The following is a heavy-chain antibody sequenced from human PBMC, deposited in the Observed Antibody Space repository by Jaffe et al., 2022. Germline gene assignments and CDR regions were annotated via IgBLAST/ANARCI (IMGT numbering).Heavy chain of an antibody. CDR2: IYYSGST. D-gene: IGHD3-3*01. V-gene: IGHV4-39*01. Sequence: QLQLQESGPGLVKPSETLSLTCTVSGGSISSSSYYWGWIRQPPGKGLEWIGSIYYSGSTYYNPSLKSRVTISVDTSKNQFSLKLSSVTAADTAVYYCARHEGVYDFWSGYYREYYYYYMDVWGKGTTVTVSS. CDR1: GGSISSSSYY. CDR3: ARHEGVYDFWSGYYREYYYYYMDV. J-gene: IGHJ6*03.